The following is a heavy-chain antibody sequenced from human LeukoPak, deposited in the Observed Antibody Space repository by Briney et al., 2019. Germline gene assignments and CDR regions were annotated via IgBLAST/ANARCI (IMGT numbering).Heavy chain of an antibody. J-gene: IGHJ4*02. V-gene: IGHV4-34*01. CDR2: INRSGST. CDR1: GGSFSGYY. Sequence: SETLSLTCAVYGGSFSGYYWSWIRQPPGKGLEWIGEINRSGSTNYNPSLKSRVTISVDTSKNQFSLKLSSVTAADTAVYYCASETGECSGGSCYVDYWGQGTLVTVSS. CDR3: ASETGECSGGSCYVDY. D-gene: IGHD2-15*01.